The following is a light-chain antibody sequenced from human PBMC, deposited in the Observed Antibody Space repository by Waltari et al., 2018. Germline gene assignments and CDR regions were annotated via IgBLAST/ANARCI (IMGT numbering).Light chain of an antibody. CDR3: QQYGSSPRT. V-gene: IGKV3-20*01. J-gene: IGKJ1*01. CDR1: QSIRSNF. Sequence: EIMLTQSPGTLSLSPGERATLSCRASQSIRSNFLAWYQQKPGQAPRLLIYGASSRATGIPDRFSASGSGTDFTLSISRLEPEDFAVYYCQQYGSSPRTFGQGTKVEIK. CDR2: GAS.